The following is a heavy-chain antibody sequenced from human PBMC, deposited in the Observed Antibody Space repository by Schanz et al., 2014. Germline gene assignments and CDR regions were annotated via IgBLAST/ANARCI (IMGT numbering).Heavy chain of an antibody. V-gene: IGHV3-30*18. CDR1: GFTFSNYA. D-gene: IGHD6-13*01. J-gene: IGHJ6*02. CDR2: ISFDGRNK. CDR3: AKDIAPLAARPGYGMDV. Sequence: QVQLVESGGGVVQPGRSLRLSCAASGFTFSNYAMHWVRQAPGKGLDWLAVISFDGRNKYHAQSVKGRFTISRDNSKNTLYLQMNSLRAEDTAVYYCAKDIAPLAARPGYGMDVWGQGTTVTVSS.